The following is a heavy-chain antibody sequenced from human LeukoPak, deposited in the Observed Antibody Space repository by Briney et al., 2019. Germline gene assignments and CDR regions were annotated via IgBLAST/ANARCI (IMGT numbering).Heavy chain of an antibody. CDR1: GFTFSSYS. D-gene: IGHD4-17*01. J-gene: IGHJ6*03. Sequence: GGSLRLSCAASGFTFSSYSMNWVRQAPGKGLEWVSSIGSRSTYTYSADSVKGRFTISRDNAKNSLYLQMNSLRAEDTAVYYCAKGLIPGDYVHYYYMDVWGKGTTVTVSS. CDR2: IGSRSTYT. CDR3: AKGLIPGDYVHYYYMDV. V-gene: IGHV3-21*01.